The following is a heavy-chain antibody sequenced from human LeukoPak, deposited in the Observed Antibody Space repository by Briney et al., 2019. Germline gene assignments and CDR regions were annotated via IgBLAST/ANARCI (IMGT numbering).Heavy chain of an antibody. CDR3: ARPYYYDSRIDP. CDR2: MYYSGST. J-gene: IGHJ5*02. V-gene: IGHV4-30-4*01. CDR1: GGSISSGDYY. D-gene: IGHD3-22*01. Sequence: SGTPSLTCTVSGGSISSGDYYWSWIRHPPGKGLEWIAYMYYSGSTYYNPSLKSRVTMSADTSKNQLSLKLSSVTAADTAVYYCARPYYYDSRIDPWGQGILVTVSS.